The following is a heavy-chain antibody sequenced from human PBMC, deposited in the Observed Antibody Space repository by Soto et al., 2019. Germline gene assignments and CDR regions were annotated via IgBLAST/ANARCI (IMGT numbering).Heavy chain of an antibody. V-gene: IGHV4-31*03. CDR2: IYYTGST. CDR1: GGSITSGGHY. CDR3: ARETPGDRLSYAIDI. D-gene: IGHD7-27*01. J-gene: IGHJ3*02. Sequence: SETLSLTCNVSGGSITSGGHYWSWIRQHPGKGLEWIGYIYYTGSTYYTPSLKSRVIISRDTSQNHFSLKLNSVTAADTAIYFCARETPGDRLSYAIDICGRGTMVTVSS.